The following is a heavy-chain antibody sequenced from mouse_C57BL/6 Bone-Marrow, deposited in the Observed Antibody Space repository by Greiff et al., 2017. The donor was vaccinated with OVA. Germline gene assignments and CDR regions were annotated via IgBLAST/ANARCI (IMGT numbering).Heavy chain of an antibody. Sequence: EVKVVESGGGLVKPGGSLKLSCAASGFTFSSYAMSWVRQTPEKRLEWVATISDGGSYTYYPDNVKGRFTISRDNAKNNLYLQMSHLKSEDTAMYYCARDLLRDWYFDVWGTGTTVTVSS. CDR3: ARDLLRDWYFDV. V-gene: IGHV5-4*01. CDR2: ISDGGSYT. J-gene: IGHJ1*03. CDR1: GFTFSSYA.